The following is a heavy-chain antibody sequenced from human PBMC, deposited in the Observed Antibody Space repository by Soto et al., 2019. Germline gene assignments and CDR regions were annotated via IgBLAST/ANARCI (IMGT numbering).Heavy chain of an antibody. CDR1: GFTFSSYA. D-gene: IGHD4-17*01. CDR3: ATKRGGPTVTTYYYYYGMDV. J-gene: IGHJ6*02. Sequence: QVQLVESGGGVVQPGRSLRLSCAASGFTFSSYAMHWVRQAPGKGLEWVAVISYDGSNKYYADSVKGRFTISRDNSKNTMYLQMNSRRAEDTAAYYCATKRGGPTVTTYYYYYGMDVWGQGTTVTVSS. CDR2: ISYDGSNK. V-gene: IGHV3-30-3*01.